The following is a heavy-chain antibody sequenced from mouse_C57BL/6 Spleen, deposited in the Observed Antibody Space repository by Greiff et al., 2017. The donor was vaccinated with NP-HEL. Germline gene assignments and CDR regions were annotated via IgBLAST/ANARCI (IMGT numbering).Heavy chain of an antibody. CDR2: IDPSDSET. CDR3: ARWGNYAMDY. Sequence: QVQLKESGAELVRPGSSVKLSCKASGYTFTSYWMHWVKQRPIQGLEWIGNIDPSDSETHYNQKFKDKATLTVDKSSSTAYMQLSSLTSEDSAVYYCARWGNYAMDYWGQGTSVTVSS. V-gene: IGHV1-52*01. CDR1: GYTFTSYW. J-gene: IGHJ4*01.